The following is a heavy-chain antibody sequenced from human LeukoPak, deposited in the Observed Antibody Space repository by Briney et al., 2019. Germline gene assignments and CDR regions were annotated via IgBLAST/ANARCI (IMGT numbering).Heavy chain of an antibody. J-gene: IGHJ4*02. V-gene: IGHV3-21*01. Sequence: GGSLRLSCEASGFTFSSYGMNWVRQAPGKGLEWVSSISSSSSYIYYADSVKGRFTISRDNAKNSLYLQMNSLRAEDTAVYYWASGGVTILGVGRGGYWGQGTLVTVSS. CDR2: ISSSSSYI. CDR1: GFTFSSYG. CDR3: ASGGVTILGVGRGGY. D-gene: IGHD3-3*01.